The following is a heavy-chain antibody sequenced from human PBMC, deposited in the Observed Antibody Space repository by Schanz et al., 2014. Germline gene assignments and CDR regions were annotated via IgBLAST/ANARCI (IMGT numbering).Heavy chain of an antibody. J-gene: IGHJ4*02. D-gene: IGHD5-12*01. CDR3: ARAAYGGYTSTPLRY. Sequence: VQLEQSGAEVKKPGSSVKVSCKASGGTFSSYTISWVRQARGQGLEWVGRFIPILDVGNYAQRFQGRVTVTRDTSTSTVYMELSSLRSEDTAVYYCARAAYGGYTSTPLRYWGQGTLVTVSS. CDR1: GGTFSSYT. CDR2: FIPILDVG. V-gene: IGHV1-69*02.